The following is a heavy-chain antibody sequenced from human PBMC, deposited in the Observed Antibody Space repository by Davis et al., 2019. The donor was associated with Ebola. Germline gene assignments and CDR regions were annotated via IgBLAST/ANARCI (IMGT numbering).Heavy chain of an antibody. CDR3: APDAEGDEDFDY. J-gene: IGHJ4*02. CDR1: GFTFSIYG. D-gene: IGHD2-21*01. V-gene: IGHV3-48*02. Sequence: GESLKISCAVSGFTFSIYGMTWVRQAPGKGLEWVSHINSRGHSTLYADCVKGRFTISRDNDRNSVYLQMGSLTDEDTAIYYCAPDAEGDEDFDYWGQGTLVTVSS. CDR2: INSRGHST.